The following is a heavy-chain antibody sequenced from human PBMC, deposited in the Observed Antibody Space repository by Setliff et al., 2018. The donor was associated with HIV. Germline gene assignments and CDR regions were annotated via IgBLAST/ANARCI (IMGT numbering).Heavy chain of an antibody. CDR3: ATDLNWEGG. V-gene: IGHV3-48*01. J-gene: IGHJ4*02. CDR2: ISSSSSTK. D-gene: IGHD1-26*01. Sequence: GGSLRLSCEASQFTFSTYSMNWVRQAPGKGLEWISCISSSSSTKYYRDSVKGRFTISRDNAKNSLYLQMNSLRVEDTAVYYCATDLNWEGGWGQGTLVTVSS. CDR1: QFTFSTYS.